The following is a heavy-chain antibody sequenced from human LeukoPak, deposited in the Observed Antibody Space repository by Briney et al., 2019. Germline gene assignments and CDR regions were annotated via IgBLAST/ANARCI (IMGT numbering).Heavy chain of an antibody. J-gene: IGHJ4*02. CDR1: GGSFSGYY. D-gene: IGHD5/OR15-5a*01. Sequence: KPSETLSLTCAVYGGSFSGYYWSWIRQPPGKGLEWIGEINHSGSTNYNPSLKSRVTISVDTSKNQFSLKLSSVTAADTAVYYCARHVSQLPIDYWGQGTLVTVSS. CDR2: INHSGST. V-gene: IGHV4-34*01. CDR3: ARHVSQLPIDY.